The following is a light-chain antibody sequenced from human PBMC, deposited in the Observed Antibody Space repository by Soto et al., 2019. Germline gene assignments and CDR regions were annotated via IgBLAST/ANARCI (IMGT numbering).Light chain of an antibody. CDR1: SSDVGGYNY. Sequence: QSVLTQPASVSGSPGQSITISCTGTSSDVGGYNYVSWFQQHPGKAPKLKIYEVTDRPSGVSNRFSGSKSGNTASLTISGLQAEDEAEYYCSSYTNINTRACVFGTGTKVTVL. V-gene: IGLV2-14*01. J-gene: IGLJ1*01. CDR3: SSYTNINTRACV. CDR2: EVT.